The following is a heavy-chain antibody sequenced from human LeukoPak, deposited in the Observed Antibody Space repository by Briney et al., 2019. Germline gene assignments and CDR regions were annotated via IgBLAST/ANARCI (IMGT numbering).Heavy chain of an antibody. J-gene: IGHJ4*02. CDR1: GGSISSYY. V-gene: IGHV4-59*08. CDR2: IYYSGST. Sequence: PSETLSLTCTVSGGSISSYYWSWIRQPPGKGLEWIGYIYYSGSTNYNPSLKSRVTISVDTSKNQFSLDLSSMTAADTSVYFCARGYDYSGTSPFDYWGQGTPVTVSS. CDR3: ARGYDYSGTSPFDY. D-gene: IGHD4-23*01.